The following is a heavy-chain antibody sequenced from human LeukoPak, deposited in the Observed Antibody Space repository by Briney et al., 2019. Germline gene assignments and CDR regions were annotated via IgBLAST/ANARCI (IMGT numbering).Heavy chain of an antibody. D-gene: IGHD3-16*02. CDR1: GGSISSSSYY. CDR3: ATDLTYDYVWGSYRPIY. Sequence: SETLSLTCTVSGGSISSSSYYWGWIRQPPGKGLEWIGSIYYSGSTYYNPSLKSRVTISVDTSKNQFSLKLSSVTAADTAVYYCATDLTYDYVWGSYRPIYWGQGTLVTVSS. CDR2: IYYSGST. J-gene: IGHJ4*02. V-gene: IGHV4-39*02.